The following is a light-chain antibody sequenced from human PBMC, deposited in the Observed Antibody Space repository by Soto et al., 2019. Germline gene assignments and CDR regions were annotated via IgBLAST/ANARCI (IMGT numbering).Light chain of an antibody. Sequence: EIVMTQSPATLSVSPEERATLSCRASQSISSSLAWYQQKPGQAPRLLIYGASTRATGIPARFSGSGSGTEFTLTISSLQSEDFAVYYCQHYNNGPTYTFGQGTKLEIK. CDR2: GAS. J-gene: IGKJ2*01. V-gene: IGKV3-15*01. CDR1: QSISSS. CDR3: QHYNNGPTYT.